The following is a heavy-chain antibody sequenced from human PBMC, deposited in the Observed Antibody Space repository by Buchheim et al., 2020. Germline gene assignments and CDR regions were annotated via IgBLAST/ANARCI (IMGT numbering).Heavy chain of an antibody. Sequence: QVQLQQWGAGLLKPSETLSLTCAVYGGSFSGYYWSWIRQPPGKGLEWIGEINHSGSTNYNPSLKSRVTISVDTSKNQLSLKRSSVTAADTSVYYCASGARYRRFDPLGQGTL. V-gene: IGHV4-34*01. CDR1: GGSFSGYY. J-gene: IGHJ5*02. CDR2: INHSGST. D-gene: IGHD5-12*01. CDR3: ASGARYRRFDP.